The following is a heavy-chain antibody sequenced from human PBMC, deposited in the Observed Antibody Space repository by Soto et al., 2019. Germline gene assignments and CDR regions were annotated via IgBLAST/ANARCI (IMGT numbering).Heavy chain of an antibody. CDR1: GGSISSGGYY. CDR3: ARVSCDYMISAFDI. Sequence: QVQLQESGPGLVKPSQTLSLTCTVSGGSISSGGYYWSWIRQHPGKGLEWIGYIYYSGSPYYNPSLKSRVTISVDTSKNQFSLKLSSVTAADTAVYYCARVSCDYMISAFDIWGQGTMVTVSS. V-gene: IGHV4-31*03. CDR2: IYYSGSP. J-gene: IGHJ3*02. D-gene: IGHD4-17*01.